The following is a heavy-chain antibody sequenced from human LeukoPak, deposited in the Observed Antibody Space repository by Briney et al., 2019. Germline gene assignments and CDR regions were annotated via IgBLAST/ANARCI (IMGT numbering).Heavy chain of an antibody. V-gene: IGHV3-21*01. J-gene: IGHJ4*02. CDR2: ISKGSGYI. D-gene: IGHD7-27*01. CDR3: VRDLGRESIFDY. CDR1: GFSFSDYS. Sequence: GGSLRLSCAASGFSFSDYSLNWVRQAPGKGLEWVSSISKGSGYIYYTDSVKGRFTISRDNAKNSLFLRMNSLRAEDTAVYYCVRDLGRESIFDYWGQGTLVTVSS.